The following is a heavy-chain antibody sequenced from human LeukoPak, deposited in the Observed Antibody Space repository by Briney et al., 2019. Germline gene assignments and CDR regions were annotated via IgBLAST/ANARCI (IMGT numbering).Heavy chain of an antibody. V-gene: IGHV4-61*05. D-gene: IGHD3-22*01. CDR1: GGSISNSFFY. CDR3: ARDRVYYYDSSGPIFDI. J-gene: IGHJ3*02. Sequence: SETLSLTCTVSGGSISNSFFYWGWIRQPPGKGLEWIGYIYYSGSTNYNSSLKSRVTISVDTSKNQFSLKLSSVTAADTAVYYCARDRVYYYDSSGPIFDIWGQGTMVTVSS. CDR2: IYYSGST.